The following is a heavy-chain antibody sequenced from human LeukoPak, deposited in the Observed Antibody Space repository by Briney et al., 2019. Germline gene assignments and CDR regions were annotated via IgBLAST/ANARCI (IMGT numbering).Heavy chain of an antibody. Sequence: PSETLSLTCTVSGGSIRDYYWSWIRQPAGKGLEWIGRIYHSGSTNYNPSLKSRVTMSVDTSKNQFSLKMTPVTAADTAVYYCARDSYCSTTSCYDALEIWGQGTMVTVSS. D-gene: IGHD2-2*01. V-gene: IGHV4-4*07. CDR3: ARDSYCSTTSCYDALEI. CDR1: GGSIRDYY. CDR2: IYHSGST. J-gene: IGHJ3*02.